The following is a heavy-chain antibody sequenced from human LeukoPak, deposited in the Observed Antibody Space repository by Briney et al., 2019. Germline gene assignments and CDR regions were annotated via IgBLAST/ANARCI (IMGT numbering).Heavy chain of an antibody. CDR1: GFTFSSYA. V-gene: IGHV3-30*04. J-gene: IGHJ4*02. CDR2: ISYDGSNK. CDR3: ARDHLGFGYDILTGYYDY. D-gene: IGHD3-9*01. Sequence: GGSLRFSCAASGFTFSSYAMHWVRQAPGKGLEWVAVISYDGSNKYYADSVKGRFTISRDNSKNTLYLQMNSLRAEDTAVYYCARDHLGFGYDILTGYYDYWGQGTLVTVSS.